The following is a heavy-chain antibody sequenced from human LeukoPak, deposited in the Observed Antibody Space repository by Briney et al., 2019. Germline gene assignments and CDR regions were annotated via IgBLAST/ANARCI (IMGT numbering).Heavy chain of an antibody. CDR2: IRTKASGGTT. CDR3: LVRGPHY. CDR1: GFTFGDYA. J-gene: IGHJ4*02. D-gene: IGHD3-10*01. V-gene: IGHV3-49*04. Sequence: GGSLRLSCTASGFTFGDYAMSWVRQAPGKGLEWVGFIRTKASGGTTEYAASVKGRFTISRDDSKSIAYLQMNSLKTEDTAVYYCLVRGPHYGGRGTLVPFSS.